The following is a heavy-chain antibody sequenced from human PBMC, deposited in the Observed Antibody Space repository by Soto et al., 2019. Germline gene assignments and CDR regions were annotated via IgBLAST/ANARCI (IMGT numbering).Heavy chain of an antibody. CDR1: GGSFSGYY. J-gene: IGHJ4*02. V-gene: IGHV4-34*01. D-gene: IGHD6-19*01. CDR3: ARDIAVAGTGY. CDR2: INHSGST. Sequence: SETLSLTCAVYGGSFSGYYWSWIRQPPGKGLEWIGEINHSGSTNYNPSLKSRVTISVDTAKNQFSLKLSSVTAADTAVYYCARDIAVAGTGYWGQGTLVTVSS.